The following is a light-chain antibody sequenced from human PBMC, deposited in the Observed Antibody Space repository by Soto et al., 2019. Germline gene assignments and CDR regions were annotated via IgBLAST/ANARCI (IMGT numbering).Light chain of an antibody. CDR2: EVS. Sequence: QSVLTLPPSASGSPGQSVTISCTGTSSDVGGYNYVSWYQQHPGKAPKLMIYEVSKRPSGVPDRFSGSKSGNTASLTVSGLQAEDEADYYCSSYAGSNNFGVVFGAGTTLTVL. CDR3: SSYAGSNNFGVV. CDR1: SSDVGGYNY. J-gene: IGLJ2*01. V-gene: IGLV2-8*01.